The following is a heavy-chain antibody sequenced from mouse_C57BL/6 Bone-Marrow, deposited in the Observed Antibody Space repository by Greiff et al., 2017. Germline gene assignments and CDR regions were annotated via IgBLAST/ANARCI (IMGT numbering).Heavy chain of an antibody. V-gene: IGHV5-4*01. CDR3: ARGRCIWYFDV. CDR2: ISDGGSYT. J-gene: IGHJ1*03. CDR1: GFTFSSYA. Sequence: EVQRVESGGGLVKPGGSLKLSCAASGFTFSSYAMSWVRQTPEKRLEWVATISDGGSYTYYPDNVKGRFTISRDNAKNNLYLQMSHLKSEDTAMYYCARGRCIWYFDVWGTGTTVTVSS.